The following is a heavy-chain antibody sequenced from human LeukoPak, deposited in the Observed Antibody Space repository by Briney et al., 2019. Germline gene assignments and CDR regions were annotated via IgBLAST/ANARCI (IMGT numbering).Heavy chain of an antibody. J-gene: IGHJ3*02. CDR1: GFTVSSNY. Sequence: PGGSLRLSCAASGFTVSSNYMSWVRQAPGKGLEWVSVIYSGGSTYYADSVKGRFTISRDNSKSTLYLQMNSLRAEDTAVYYCARETTYYYDSSGESFSDAFDIWGQGTMVTVSS. D-gene: IGHD3-22*01. CDR2: IYSGGST. CDR3: ARETTYYYDSSGESFSDAFDI. V-gene: IGHV3-66*02.